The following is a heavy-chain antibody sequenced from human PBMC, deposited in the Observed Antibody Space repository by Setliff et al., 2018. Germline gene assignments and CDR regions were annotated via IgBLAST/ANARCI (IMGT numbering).Heavy chain of an antibody. CDR3: VPGRGS. Sequence: PGGSLRLSCAASGFTFSSFWMSWVRQTPGKGLEWVANINQDGSGKYYVDSVKGRFTISRDNAKNSLSLQMNSLRAEDTAVFYCVPGRGSWGQGALVTVSS. D-gene: IGHD6-25*01. CDR2: INQDGSGK. CDR1: GFTFSSFW. V-gene: IGHV3-7*01. J-gene: IGHJ5*02.